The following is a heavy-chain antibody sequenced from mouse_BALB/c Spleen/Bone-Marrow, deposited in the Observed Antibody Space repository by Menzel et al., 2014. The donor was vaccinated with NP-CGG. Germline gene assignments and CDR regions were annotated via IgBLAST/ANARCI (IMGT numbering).Heavy chain of an antibody. CDR2: ISGGGSYT. CDR3: ARHAYYDQTEVSFVY. V-gene: IGHV5-9-2*01. D-gene: IGHD2-4*01. CDR1: GFTFNSYG. J-gene: IGHJ3*01. Sequence: EVQGVESGGGLVKSGGSLKLSCAASGFTFNSYGMSWVRQTPEKRLEWVATISGGGSYTFYPDSVKGRFTISRDNAKNNLYLQLSSLRSEDTALYYCARHAYYDQTEVSFVYWGQGTLVTVFA.